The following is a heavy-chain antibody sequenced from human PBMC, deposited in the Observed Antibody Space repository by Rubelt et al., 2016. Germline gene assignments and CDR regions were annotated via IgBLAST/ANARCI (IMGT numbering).Heavy chain of an antibody. CDR3: AKGGEWEPPDY. CDR2: ISGSGGST. V-gene: IGHV3-23*01. Sequence: GKGLEWVSAISGSGGSTYYADSVKGRFTISRDNSKNTLYLQMNSLRAEDTAVYYCAKGGEWEPPDYWGQGTLVTVSS. D-gene: IGHD1-26*01. J-gene: IGHJ4*02.